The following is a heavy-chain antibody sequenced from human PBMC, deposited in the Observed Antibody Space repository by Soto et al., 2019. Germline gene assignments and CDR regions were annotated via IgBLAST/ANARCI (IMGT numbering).Heavy chain of an antibody. D-gene: IGHD7-27*01. CDR2: ISGSGGST. Sequence: SCKASGYTFTGYYMHWVRQSPGKGLEWVSTISGSGGSTYYADAVKGRFTISRDNSMGTLYLQMKSLRVEDTAIYYCAKEVSLGSTVDLGYWGQGALVTVS. V-gene: IGHV3-23*01. CDR3: AKEVSLGSTVDLGY. CDR1: GYTFTGYY. J-gene: IGHJ4*02.